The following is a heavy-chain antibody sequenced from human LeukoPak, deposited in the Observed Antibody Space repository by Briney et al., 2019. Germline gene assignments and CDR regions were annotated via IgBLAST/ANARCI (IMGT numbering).Heavy chain of an antibody. CDR1: GFTFSSYA. CDR2: ISGSGGNT. Sequence: GGSLRLSCAASGFTFSSYAMSWVRQAPGKGLEWVSVISGSGGNTYYADSVKGRFTISRDNSKNTLYLQMNSLRAEDTAVYYCAKVLRGPFDYWGQGTLVTVSS. J-gene: IGHJ4*02. CDR3: AKVLRGPFDY. V-gene: IGHV3-23*01. D-gene: IGHD3-10*01.